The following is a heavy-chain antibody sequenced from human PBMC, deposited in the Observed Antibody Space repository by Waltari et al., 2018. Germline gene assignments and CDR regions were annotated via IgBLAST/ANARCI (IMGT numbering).Heavy chain of an antibody. CDR2: IVPVLQMT. D-gene: IGHD6-13*01. CDR3: ALSPQQLLAFDF. J-gene: IGHJ3*01. V-gene: IGHV1-69*04. Sequence: QVQVMQSGAELKQPGSSVKVSCTVSGDPFNSSAVSWVRQAPGQGLEWMGRIVPVLQMTNYAQRFRGRITLTASTSATTAFMDLSGLRSEDTAVYYCALSPQQLLAFDFWGQGTMVTVSS. CDR1: GDPFNSSA.